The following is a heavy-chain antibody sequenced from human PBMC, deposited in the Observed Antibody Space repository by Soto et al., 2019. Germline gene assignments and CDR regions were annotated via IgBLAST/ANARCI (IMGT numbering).Heavy chain of an antibody. Sequence: SVKVSCKASGGTFSSYAISWVRQAPGQGLEWMGGIIPIFGTANYAQKFQGRVTITADESTSTAYMELSSLRSEDTAVYYCASILTGPTTRNNWFDPWGQGTLVIVSS. J-gene: IGHJ5*02. D-gene: IGHD1-20*01. CDR2: IIPIFGTA. V-gene: IGHV1-69*13. CDR3: ASILTGPTTRNNWFDP. CDR1: GGTFSSYA.